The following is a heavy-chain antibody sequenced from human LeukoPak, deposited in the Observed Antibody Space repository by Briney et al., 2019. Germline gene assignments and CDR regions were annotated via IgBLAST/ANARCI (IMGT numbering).Heavy chain of an antibody. J-gene: IGHJ1*01. CDR2: INPNSGGT. Sequence: AASVKVSCKASGYTFTGYYMHWVRQAPGQGLEWMGWINPNSGGTNYAQKFQGRVTMTRDTSISTAYMELSRLRSDDTAVYYCARVHDDGSSWKRGYFQHWGQGTLVTVSS. CDR3: ARVHDDGSSWKRGYFQH. V-gene: IGHV1-2*02. D-gene: IGHD6-13*01. CDR1: GYTFTGYY.